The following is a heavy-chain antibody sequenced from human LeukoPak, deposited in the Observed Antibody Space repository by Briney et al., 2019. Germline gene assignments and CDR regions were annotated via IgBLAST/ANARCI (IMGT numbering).Heavy chain of an antibody. D-gene: IGHD3-16*01. J-gene: IGHJ5*02. CDR3: ARVGRPDNWFDP. CDR2: INHSGST. V-gene: IGHV4-34*01. CDR1: GGSFSGYY. Sequence: SETLSLTCAVYGGSFSGYYWSWIRQPPGKGLEWIGEINHSGSTNYNPSLKSRVTISVDTFKNQFPLKLSSVTAADMAVYYCARVGRPDNWFDPWGQGTLVTVSS.